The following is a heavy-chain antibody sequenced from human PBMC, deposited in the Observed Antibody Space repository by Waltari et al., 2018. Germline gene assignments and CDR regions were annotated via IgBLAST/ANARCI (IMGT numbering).Heavy chain of an antibody. J-gene: IGHJ3*02. Sequence: QVQLQESGPGLGRPSQTLSITCTVSGGSTSRGHYYRPWIRQPPGKGLEWIGYIYYSGSTYYNPSLKSRVTISVDTSKNQFSLKLSSVTAADTAVYYCARVGSGHAFDIWGQGTMVTVSS. CDR3: ARVGSGHAFDI. CDR2: IYYSGST. CDR1: GGSTSRGHYY. V-gene: IGHV4-30-4*08. D-gene: IGHD3-3*01.